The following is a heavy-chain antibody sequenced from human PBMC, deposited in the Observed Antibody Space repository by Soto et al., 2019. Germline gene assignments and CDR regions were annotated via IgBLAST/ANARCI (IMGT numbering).Heavy chain of an antibody. V-gene: IGHV5-51*01. CDR3: ARQMLIAVADNYYYYGMDV. CDR2: IYPGDSDT. CDR1: GYSFTSYW. Sequence: PGESLKISCKGSGYSFTSYWIGWVRQMPGKGLECMGIIYPGDSDTRYSPSFQGQVTISADKSISTAYLQWSSLKASDTAMYYCARQMLIAVADNYYYYGMDVWGQGTTVTVSS. D-gene: IGHD6-19*01. J-gene: IGHJ6*02.